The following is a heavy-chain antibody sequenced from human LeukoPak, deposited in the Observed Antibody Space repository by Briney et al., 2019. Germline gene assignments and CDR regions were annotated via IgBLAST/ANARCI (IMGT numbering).Heavy chain of an antibody. CDR1: GFTFISHT. D-gene: IGHD5-18*01. J-gene: IGHJ4*02. CDR2: ISSTGAYK. CDR3: AREAGIPPNTQQWPTSVDY. V-gene: IGHV3-21*04. Sequence: GGSLRLSCAASGFTFISHTMIWVRQAPGKGLEWLSSISSTGAYKYYADSVKGRFTISRNNAKNSLYLQMNSLRAEDTAVYYCAREAGIPPNTQQWPTSVDYWGQGTLVTVSS.